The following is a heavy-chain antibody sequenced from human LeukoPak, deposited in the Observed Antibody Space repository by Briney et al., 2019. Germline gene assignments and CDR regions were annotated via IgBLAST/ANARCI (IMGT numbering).Heavy chain of an antibody. J-gene: IGHJ6*03. CDR3: ARHLRFLEWLLPHYYYYYMDV. V-gene: IGHV3-7*01. Sequence: GGSLRLSCAASGFTFSSYWMSWVRQAPGKGLEWVANIKQDGSEKYYVDSVKGRFTISRDNAKNSLYLQMNSLRAEDTAVYYCARHLRFLEWLLPHYYYYYMDVWGKGTTVTVSS. D-gene: IGHD3-3*01. CDR1: GFTFSSYW. CDR2: IKQDGSEK.